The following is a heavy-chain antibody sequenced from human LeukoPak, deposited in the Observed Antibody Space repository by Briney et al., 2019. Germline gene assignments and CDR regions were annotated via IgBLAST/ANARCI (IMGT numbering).Heavy chain of an antibody. CDR1: GGSFSGYY. V-gene: IGHV4-34*01. D-gene: IGHD2-2*01. CDR2: INHSGST. Sequence: SETLSLTCAVYGGSFSGYYWSWIRQPPGKGLEWIGEINHSGSTNYNPSLKSRVTISVDTSKNQFSLKLSSVTAADTAVYYCALVVVPAAGGVYYFDYWGQGTLVTVSS. CDR3: ALVVVPAAGGVYYFDY. J-gene: IGHJ4*02.